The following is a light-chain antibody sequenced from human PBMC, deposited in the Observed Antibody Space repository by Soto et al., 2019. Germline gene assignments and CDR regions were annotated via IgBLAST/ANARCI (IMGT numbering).Light chain of an antibody. CDR2: WAS. CDR1: QSVLYSSNNKNY. CDR3: QQYYSTPLA. V-gene: IGKV4-1*01. Sequence: DIVMTQSPDSLAVSLGERATINCKSSQSVLYSSNNKNYLAWYQQKPRQPPKLLIYWASTRESGVPDRFSGSGSGTDFTLNISSLQAEDVEVYYCQQYYSTPLAFGQGTKVEIK. J-gene: IGKJ1*01.